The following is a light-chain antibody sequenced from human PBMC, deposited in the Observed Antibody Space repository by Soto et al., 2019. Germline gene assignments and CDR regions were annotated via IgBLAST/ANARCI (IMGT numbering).Light chain of an antibody. CDR2: DVT. J-gene: IGLJ1*01. CDR3: CSYAGGYIFV. CDR1: RSDVGGYNY. V-gene: IGLV2-11*01. Sequence: QSVLTQPRSVSGSPGQSVSISCTGTRSDVGGYNYVSWYQQYPGKAPKLMIYDVTERPSGVPDRFSGSKSGNTASLTISGLQAEDEADYFCCSYAGGYIFVFGTGTKGTVL.